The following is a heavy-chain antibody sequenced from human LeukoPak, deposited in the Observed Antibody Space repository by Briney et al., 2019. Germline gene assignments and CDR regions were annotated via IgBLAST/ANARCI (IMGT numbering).Heavy chain of an antibody. Sequence: SETLSLTCTVSGDSISSSNYYWGWIRQPPGKGLEWIGNIYYSGSTLYNPSLKSRVTISVDTSKNQFSLKLGSVTAADTAVYYCATSYGGHGNVFDYWGQGTLVTVSS. CDR1: GDSISSSNYY. CDR3: ATSYGGHGNVFDY. J-gene: IGHJ4*02. D-gene: IGHD4-23*01. V-gene: IGHV4-39*01. CDR2: IYYSGST.